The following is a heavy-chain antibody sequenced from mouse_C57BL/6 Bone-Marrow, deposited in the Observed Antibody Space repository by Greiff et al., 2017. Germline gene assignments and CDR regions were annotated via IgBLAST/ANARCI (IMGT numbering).Heavy chain of an antibody. Sequence: QVQLQQPGAELVRPGTSVTLSCTASGYTFTSYWMHWVKQRPGQGLQWIGVIDPSDSYTNYNQKFKGKASLTVDTSSSTAYMQLSSLTSVDSAVYYCARATFAYWGQGTLVTVSA. CDR3: ARATFAY. CDR1: GYTFTSYW. CDR2: IDPSDSYT. J-gene: IGHJ3*01. V-gene: IGHV1-59*01. D-gene: IGHD6-1*01.